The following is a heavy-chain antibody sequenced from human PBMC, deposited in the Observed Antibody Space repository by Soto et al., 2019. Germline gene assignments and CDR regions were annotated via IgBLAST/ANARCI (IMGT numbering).Heavy chain of an antibody. J-gene: IGHJ3*01. CDR3: ASWHLREHAYDS. Sequence: DVQLVESGGGLIQPGGSLRLSCAAFGLTVSGKYYMAWVRQAPGKGLEWLSGLYDLDGTYYADSVKGRFITSGDSSKNMVYIQINDLRPDNTAVYYCASWHLREHAYDSGGQGKKVTVSS. D-gene: IGHD4-17*01. V-gene: IGHV3-53*01. CDR2: LYDLDGT. CDR1: GLTVSGKYY.